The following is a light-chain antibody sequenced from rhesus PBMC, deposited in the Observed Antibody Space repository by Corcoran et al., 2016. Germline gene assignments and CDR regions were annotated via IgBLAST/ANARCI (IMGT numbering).Light chain of an antibody. CDR2: KAS. J-gene: IGKJ2*01. Sequence: DIQMTQSPSSLSASVGDTVTITCRASQSIGTWLGWYQQKVGKAPELLIYKASSLQSGVPSRFSGSGSETDFNLTISSLQSEDFATYYCQQYSSSPYSFGQGTKVEIK. V-gene: IGKV1-22*01. CDR1: QSIGTW. CDR3: QQYSSSPYS.